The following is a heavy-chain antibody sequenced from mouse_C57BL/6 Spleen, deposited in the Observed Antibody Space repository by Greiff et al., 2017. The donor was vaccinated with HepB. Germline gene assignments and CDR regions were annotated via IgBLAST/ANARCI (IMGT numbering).Heavy chain of an antibody. CDR3: ARYKARLGREGYAMDY. J-gene: IGHJ4*01. CDR1: GFTFTDYY. V-gene: IGHV7-3*01. D-gene: IGHD4-1*01. CDR2: IRNKANGYTT. Sequence: EVKLVESGGGLVQPGGSLSLSCAASGFTFTDYYMSWVRQPPGKALEWLGFIRNKANGYTTEYSASVKGRFTISRDNSQSILYLQMNALRAEDSATYYGARYKARLGREGYAMDYWGQGTSVTVSS.